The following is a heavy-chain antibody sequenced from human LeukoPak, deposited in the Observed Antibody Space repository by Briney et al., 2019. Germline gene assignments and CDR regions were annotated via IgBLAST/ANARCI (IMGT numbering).Heavy chain of an antibody. D-gene: IGHD3-22*01. Sequence: GGSLRLSCEASGFTFNKSWMSWVRQAPGKGLEWVSYISSSSCTIYYAGSVKGRFTISRDNAKNSLYLQMNSLRDEDTAVYYCARDRPYYYDSSRYLDYWGQGTLVTVSS. J-gene: IGHJ4*02. V-gene: IGHV3-48*02. CDR2: ISSSSCTI. CDR1: GFTFNKSW. CDR3: ARDRPYYYDSSRYLDY.